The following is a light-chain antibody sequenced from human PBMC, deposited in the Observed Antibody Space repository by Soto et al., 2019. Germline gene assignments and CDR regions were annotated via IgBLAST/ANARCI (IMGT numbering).Light chain of an antibody. CDR3: QQYGYSPIT. CDR1: QSVFNNY. CDR2: AAS. J-gene: IGKJ5*01. V-gene: IGKV3-20*01. Sequence: EIALAQSPGTLSLSPGEIATISFSASQSVFNNYLAWYQQKPGQAPRLLIYAASSRATDIPDRVSGIGSGTHFTLTISRLEPEDFAVYYCQQYGYSPITFGQGTRLEIK.